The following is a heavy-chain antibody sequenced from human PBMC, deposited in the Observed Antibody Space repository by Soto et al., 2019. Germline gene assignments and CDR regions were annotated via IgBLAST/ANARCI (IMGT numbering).Heavy chain of an antibody. V-gene: IGHV3-30*18. J-gene: IGHJ4*02. D-gene: IGHD6-19*01. CDR2: TSYDGSNT. Sequence: GGSLRLSCAASGFSFSSYGMHWVRQAPGKGLQWVAVTSYDGSNTYYAESVKGRFTISRDNSKNTLYLQMNSLRAEDTAVYYCAKGLSYQWLAVDYWGQGTLVTVSS. CDR1: GFSFSSYG. CDR3: AKGLSYQWLAVDY.